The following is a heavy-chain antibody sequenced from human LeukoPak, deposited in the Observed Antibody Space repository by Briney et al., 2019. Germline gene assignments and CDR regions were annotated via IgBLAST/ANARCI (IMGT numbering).Heavy chain of an antibody. Sequence: SQTLSLTCAIFGDSVSSNSAAWNWIRQSPSRGLEWLGRTYYRSKWYNDYAVSMKSRIIINPDTSKNQFSLQLNSVTPEDTAVYYCARVIAAAVNWFDPWGQGTLVTVSS. CDR3: ARVIAAAVNWFDP. CDR2: TYYRSKWYN. V-gene: IGHV6-1*01. J-gene: IGHJ5*02. D-gene: IGHD6-13*01. CDR1: GDSVSSNSAA.